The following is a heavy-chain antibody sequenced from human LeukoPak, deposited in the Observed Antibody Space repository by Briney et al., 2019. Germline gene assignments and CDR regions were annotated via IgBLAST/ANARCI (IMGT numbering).Heavy chain of an antibody. Sequence: GGSLRLSCAASGFTFSSYAMHWVRQAPGKGLEWVAVISYDGSNKYYADSVKGRFTISRDNSKNTLYLQMNSLRAEDTAVYYCASSILLQGGYFDYWGQGTLVTVSS. CDR2: ISYDGSNK. V-gene: IGHV3-30-3*01. J-gene: IGHJ4*02. D-gene: IGHD2-15*01. CDR1: GFTFSSYA. CDR3: ASSILLQGGYFDY.